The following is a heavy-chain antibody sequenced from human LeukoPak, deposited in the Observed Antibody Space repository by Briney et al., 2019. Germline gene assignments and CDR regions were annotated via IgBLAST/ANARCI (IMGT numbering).Heavy chain of an antibody. Sequence: GGSLRLSCEASGFTFSSYAMNWVRQAPGKGLEWVSVISGSGGSTYYADSVRGRFTISRDNSKNTLYLQMNSLRAEDTAAYYCAKGNYYGSGSLSNSALDIWGQGTMVTVSS. D-gene: IGHD3-10*01. CDR2: ISGSGGST. V-gene: IGHV3-23*01. CDR3: AKGNYYGSGSLSNSALDI. J-gene: IGHJ3*02. CDR1: GFTFSSYA.